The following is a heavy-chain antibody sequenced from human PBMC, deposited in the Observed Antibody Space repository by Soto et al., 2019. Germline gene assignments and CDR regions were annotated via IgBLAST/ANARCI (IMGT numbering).Heavy chain of an antibody. J-gene: IGHJ6*02. CDR2: IYYSGST. CDR3: AREVDYYGSGSYLIYYYGMDV. D-gene: IGHD3-10*01. CDR1: GGSVSSGSYY. Sequence: PSETLSLTCTVSGGSVSSGSYYWSWIRQPPGKGLEWIGYIYYSGSTNYNPSLKSRVTISVDTSKNQFSLKLSSVTAADTAVYYCAREVDYYGSGSYLIYYYGMDVWGQGTTVTVSS. V-gene: IGHV4-61*01.